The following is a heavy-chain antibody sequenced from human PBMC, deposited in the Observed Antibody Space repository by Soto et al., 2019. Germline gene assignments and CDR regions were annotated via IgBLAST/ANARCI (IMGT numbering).Heavy chain of an antibody. CDR3: AKVGGNWNPDY. D-gene: IGHD1-20*01. Sequence: PWGAPRLSCAASGYSFRTYCMHWVRQAPGKGLEWIIFISYDGSNKFYLDSVKGRFSISRDNSRNTLYLQMDSLRPEDTATYYCAKVGGNWNPDYWGQGTLVTVSS. CDR1: GYSFRTYC. V-gene: IGHV3-30*18. J-gene: IGHJ4*02. CDR2: ISYDGSNK.